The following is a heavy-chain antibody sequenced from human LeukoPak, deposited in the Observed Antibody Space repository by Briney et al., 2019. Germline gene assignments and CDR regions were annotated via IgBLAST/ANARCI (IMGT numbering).Heavy chain of an antibody. V-gene: IGHV3-21*01. D-gene: IGHD5-24*01. J-gene: IGHJ4*02. CDR3: AREGDGYNSPIDY. Sequence: GGSLRLSCAASGFTLSTYSLNWVRQAPGKGLEWVSSISSSSLYIYYADSVKGRFTISRDNAKNSLFLQMNSLRAEDTAVYYCAREGDGYNSPIDYWGQGTLVTVSS. CDR2: ISSSSLYI. CDR1: GFTLSTYS.